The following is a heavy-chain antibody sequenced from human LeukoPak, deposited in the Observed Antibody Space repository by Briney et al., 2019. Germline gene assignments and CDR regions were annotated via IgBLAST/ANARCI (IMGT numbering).Heavy chain of an antibody. Sequence: GGPLGPSCAASGLTFRGNAMSGFRQAPGKGLDWVSAFSGSGGSTYYADSVKGRFTISRDNSKNTLYLQMNSLRAEDTAVYYCAKDRIPENYYDSSGYYYGYFQHWGQGTLVTVSS. J-gene: IGHJ1*01. V-gene: IGHV3-23*01. CDR3: AKDRIPENYYDSSGYYYGYFQH. CDR1: GLTFRGNA. D-gene: IGHD3-22*01. CDR2: FSGSGGST.